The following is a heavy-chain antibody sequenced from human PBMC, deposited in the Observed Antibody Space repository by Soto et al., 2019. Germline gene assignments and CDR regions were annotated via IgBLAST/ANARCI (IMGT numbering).Heavy chain of an antibody. CDR3: AKDRRPDLLAETFDI. V-gene: IGHV3-23*01. Sequence: GGSLRLSCAASGVTFSSYAMSWVRQAPGKGLEWVSSINTRGDNTYYAGSVKGRFTICRDNYKNTVYLQMANLRADDTAVYYCAKDRRPDLLAETFDIWGQRTMVTV. J-gene: IGHJ3*02. CDR2: INTRGDNT. CDR1: GVTFSSYA. D-gene: IGHD1-26*01.